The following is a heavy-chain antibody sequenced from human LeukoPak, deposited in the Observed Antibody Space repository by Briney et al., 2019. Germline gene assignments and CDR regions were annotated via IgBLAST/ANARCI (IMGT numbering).Heavy chain of an antibody. CDR2: ISSSSSTI. Sequence: GGSLRLSCAASGFTFSSYSMNWVRQAPGKGREWVSYISSSSSTIYYADSVKGRFTISRDNAKNSLYLQMNSLRAEDTAVYYCARIGDDYDFWSGQLAGAFDIWGQGTMVTVSS. CDR3: ARIGDDYDFWSGQLAGAFDI. CDR1: GFTFSSYS. J-gene: IGHJ3*02. D-gene: IGHD3-3*01. V-gene: IGHV3-48*04.